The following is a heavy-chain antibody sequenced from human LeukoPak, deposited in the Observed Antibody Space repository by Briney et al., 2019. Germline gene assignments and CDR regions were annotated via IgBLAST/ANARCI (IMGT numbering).Heavy chain of an antibody. J-gene: IGHJ5*02. CDR1: GFDLSTYQ. Sequence: PGGSLRLSCAASGFDLSTYQMNWVRQAPGKGLEWIADITISGHTKNYADSVRGRFTISRDNARTSLYLQMNSLRVEDTDVYYCERGDPHADLLGQGTLVTVSS. CDR3: ERGDPHADL. V-gene: IGHV3-48*03. CDR2: ITISGHTK.